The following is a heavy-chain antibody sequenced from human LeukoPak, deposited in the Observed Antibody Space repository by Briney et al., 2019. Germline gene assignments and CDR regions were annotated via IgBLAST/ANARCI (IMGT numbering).Heavy chain of an antibody. CDR2: INPNSGGT. CDR3: ARIFYSSGWYYSFDY. Sequence: ASVKVSCKASGYTFTGYYMHWVRRAPGQGLEWRGWINPNSGGTNYAQKFQGGVTITRDTSISTAYMELSRLRSDDTAVYYCARIFYSSGWYYSFDYWGQGTLVTVSS. D-gene: IGHD6-19*01. V-gene: IGHV1-2*02. CDR1: GYTFTGYY. J-gene: IGHJ4*02.